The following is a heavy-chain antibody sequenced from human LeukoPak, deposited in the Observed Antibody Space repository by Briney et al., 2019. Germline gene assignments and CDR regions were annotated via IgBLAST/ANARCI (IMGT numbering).Heavy chain of an antibody. J-gene: IGHJ4*02. D-gene: IGHD6-6*01. CDR3: AKDRIAARTFDY. V-gene: IGHV3-23*01. CDR2: ISGSGGST. Sequence: QAGGSLRLSCAASGFTFSSYAMSWVRQAPGKGLEWVSAISGSGGSTYYADSVKGRFTISRDNSKNTLYLQMNSLRAEDTAVYYCAKDRIAARTFDYWGQGTWSPSPQ. CDR1: GFTFSSYA.